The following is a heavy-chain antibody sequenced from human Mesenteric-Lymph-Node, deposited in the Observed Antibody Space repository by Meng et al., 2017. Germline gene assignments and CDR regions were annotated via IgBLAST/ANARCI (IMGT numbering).Heavy chain of an antibody. D-gene: IGHD3-22*01. J-gene: IGHJ3*02. CDR2: IYYSGST. CDR1: GGSISSYY. V-gene: IGHV4-59*01. Sequence: SETLSLTCTVSGGSISSYYWSWIRQPPGKGLEWIGYIYYSGSTNYNPSLKSRVTISVDTSKNQFSLKLSSVTAADTAVYYCARDPYYYDSSGYPSAGAFDIWGQGTMVT. CDR3: ARDPYYYDSSGYPSAGAFDI.